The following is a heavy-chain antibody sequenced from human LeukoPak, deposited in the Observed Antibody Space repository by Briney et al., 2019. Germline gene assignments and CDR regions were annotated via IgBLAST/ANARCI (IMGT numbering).Heavy chain of an antibody. V-gene: IGHV1-2*02. Sequence: ASVKASCNASGYTFTGYYMHWVRQAPGQGLEWMGWINPNSGGTNYAQNFQGRVTMTRDTSINTAYMELSRLRSDDTAVYYCAINPDSSGGGSDWYFDLWGRGTLVTVSS. CDR1: GYTFTGYY. D-gene: IGHD3-22*01. CDR2: INPNSGGT. J-gene: IGHJ2*01. CDR3: AINPDSSGGGSDWYFDL.